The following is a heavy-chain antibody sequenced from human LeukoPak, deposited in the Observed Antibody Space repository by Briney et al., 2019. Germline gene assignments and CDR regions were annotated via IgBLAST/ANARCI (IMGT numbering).Heavy chain of an antibody. Sequence: SETLSLTCAVYGGSFSGYHWSWIRQPPGKGLEWIGEINHSGSTNYNPSLKSRVTISVDTSKNQFSLELSSVTAADTAVYYCARVGYCSSTSCYDYWGQGTLVTVSS. CDR3: ARVGYCSSTSCYDY. CDR1: GGSFSGYH. J-gene: IGHJ4*02. CDR2: INHSGST. D-gene: IGHD2-2*01. V-gene: IGHV4-34*01.